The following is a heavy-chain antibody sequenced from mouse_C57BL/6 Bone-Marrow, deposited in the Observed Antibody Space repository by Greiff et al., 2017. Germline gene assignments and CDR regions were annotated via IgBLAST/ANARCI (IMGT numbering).Heavy chain of an antibody. Sequence: VQLKESGAELVRPGASVKLSCTASGFNIKDDYMHWVKQRPEQGLEWIGWIDPENGDTEYASKFQGKATITADTSSNTAYLQLSSLTSADTAVYYCTTGWLLRHWGQGTTLTVSS. D-gene: IGHD1-2*01. CDR1: GFNIKDDY. CDR2: IDPENGDT. V-gene: IGHV14-4*01. CDR3: TTGWLLRH. J-gene: IGHJ2*01.